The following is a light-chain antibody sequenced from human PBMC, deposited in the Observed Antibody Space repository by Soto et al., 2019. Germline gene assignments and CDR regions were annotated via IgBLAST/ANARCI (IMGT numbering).Light chain of an antibody. V-gene: IGKV3-20*01. Sequence: EIVLTQAPGTLSLSPGDRATLSCRASQSVSSSSLAWYQQRPGQAPRLLIYLASIRPIGIPDRFSGSGSGTDFTLTINRLEPEDFAVYYCQQYGSSPRTFGQGTKVEIK. J-gene: IGKJ1*01. CDR3: QQYGSSPRT. CDR1: QSVSSSS. CDR2: LAS.